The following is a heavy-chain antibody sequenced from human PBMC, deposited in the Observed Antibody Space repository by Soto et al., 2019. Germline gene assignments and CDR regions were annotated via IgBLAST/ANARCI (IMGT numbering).Heavy chain of an antibody. CDR1: GFTFDEYA. D-gene: IGHD5-12*01. Sequence: GGSLRLSCAASGFTFDEYAMHWVRQAPGKALEWVSGISWNSGTRDYADSVKGRFTISRDNAKNSLYLQMNSLRADDTALYYCAKDNAWLPHNWFDPWGQGTLVTVSS. CDR2: ISWNSGTR. J-gene: IGHJ5*02. V-gene: IGHV3-9*01. CDR3: AKDNAWLPHNWFDP.